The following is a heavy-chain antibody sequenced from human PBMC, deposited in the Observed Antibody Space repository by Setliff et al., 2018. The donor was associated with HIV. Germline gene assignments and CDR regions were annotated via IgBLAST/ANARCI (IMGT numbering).Heavy chain of an antibody. CDR3: ARDRFYSSSWGVVRFYFDY. D-gene: IGHD6-13*01. J-gene: IGHJ4*02. CDR2: INPSGGST. V-gene: IGHV1-46*01. Sequence: ASVKVSCKASGYTFTSYYMHWVRQAPGQGLEWVGIINPSGGSTSYAQKFQGRVTISVDTSKNQFSLKLSSVTAADTAVYYCARDRFYSSSWGVVRFYFDYWGQGTLVTVSS. CDR1: GYTFTSYY.